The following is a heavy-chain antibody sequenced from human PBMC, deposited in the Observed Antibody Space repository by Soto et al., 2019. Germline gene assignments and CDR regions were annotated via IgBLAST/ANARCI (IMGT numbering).Heavy chain of an antibody. CDR2: MTPNSGNT. D-gene: IGHD3-3*01. J-gene: IGHJ4*02. CDR3: ARGIGLRFLEWMASYYFDY. V-gene: IGHV1-8*01. Sequence: QVQLVQSGAEVKKPGASVKVSCKASGYTFTSYDINWVRQATGQGLEWMGWMTPNSGNTGYAQKFQGRVTMTRNTSISTAYMELSSLRSEDTAVYYCARGIGLRFLEWMASYYFDYWGQGTLVTVSS. CDR1: GYTFTSYD.